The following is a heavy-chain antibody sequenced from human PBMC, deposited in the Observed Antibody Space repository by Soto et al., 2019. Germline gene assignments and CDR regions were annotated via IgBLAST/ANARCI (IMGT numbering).Heavy chain of an antibody. D-gene: IGHD4-17*01. Sequence: SETLSLTCTVSGDSISSSNYYWVWIRQPPGKGLEWIGYIYYSGSTNYNPSLKSRVTISVDTSKNQFSLKLSSVTAADTAVYYCARDEYGDSAFDIWGQGTMVTVSS. CDR1: GDSISSSNYY. CDR3: ARDEYGDSAFDI. CDR2: IYYSGST. V-gene: IGHV4-61*01. J-gene: IGHJ3*02.